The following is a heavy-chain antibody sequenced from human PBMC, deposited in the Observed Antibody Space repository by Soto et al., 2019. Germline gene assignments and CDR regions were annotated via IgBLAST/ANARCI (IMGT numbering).Heavy chain of an antibody. D-gene: IGHD2-15*01. CDR1: GGTFSSYT. V-gene: IGHV1-69*02. J-gene: IGHJ3*02. CDR3: ARTCSGGSCYSGLRGAFDI. CDR2: IIPILGIA. Sequence: SVKVSCTASGGTFSSYTISWVRQAPGQGLEWMGRIIPILGIANYAQKFQGRVTITADKSTSTAYMELSSLRSEDTAVYYCARTCSGGSCYSGLRGAFDIWGQGTMVTVSS.